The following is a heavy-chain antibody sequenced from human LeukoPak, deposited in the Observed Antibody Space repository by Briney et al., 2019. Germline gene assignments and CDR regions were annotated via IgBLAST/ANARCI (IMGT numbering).Heavy chain of an antibody. J-gene: IGHJ4*02. CDR2: ISAYNGNT. CDR1: SYTFTSYG. V-gene: IGHV1-18*04. D-gene: IGHD4-17*01. CDR3: ARDTYGDYSYYFDY. Sequence: GASVKVSCKASSYTFTSYGISWVRQAPGQGLEWMGWISAYNGNTNYAQKLLGRVTMTTDTSTSTAYMELRSLRSDDTAVYYCARDTYGDYSYYFDYWGQGTLVTVSS.